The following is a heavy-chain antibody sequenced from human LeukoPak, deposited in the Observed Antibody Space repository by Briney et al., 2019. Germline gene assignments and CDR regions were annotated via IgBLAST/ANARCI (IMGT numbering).Heavy chain of an antibody. CDR1: VFPFNNAW. V-gene: IGHV3-15*01. CDR3: TTCLLAYSFDY. D-gene: IGHD2-15*01. Sequence: PGVSLRLFCAASVFPFNNAWMSWVPQSPGKGREWVGRIKSKTNGGTTDYAAPVKGRFTISRDDSKNTLYLQMNSLKTEDTAVYYCTTCLLAYSFDYWGQGTLVTVSS. J-gene: IGHJ4*02. CDR2: IKSKTNGGTT.